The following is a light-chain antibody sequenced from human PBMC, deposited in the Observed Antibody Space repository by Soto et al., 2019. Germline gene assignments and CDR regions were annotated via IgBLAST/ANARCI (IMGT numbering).Light chain of an antibody. V-gene: IGLV1-51*02. J-gene: IGLJ2*01. CDR3: GTWDSSLSAV. CDR1: SSNIGNNY. CDR2: ENN. Sequence: QSVLTQPPSVSAAPGQKVTISCSGSSSNIGNNYVSWYQQLPGTAPTLLIYENNKRPSGIPDRFSGPKSGTSATLGITGLQTGDEADYYCGTWDSSLSAVFGGGTKLTVL.